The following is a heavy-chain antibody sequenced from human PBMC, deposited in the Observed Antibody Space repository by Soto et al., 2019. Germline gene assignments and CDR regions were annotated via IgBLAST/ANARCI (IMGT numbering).Heavy chain of an antibody. D-gene: IGHD5-12*01. J-gene: IGHJ5*02. Sequence: SVKVSCKASGGTFSSYAISWVRQAPGQGLEWMGGIIPIFGTANYAQKFQGRVTITADESTSTAYMELSSLRSEDTAVYYCARVGRWLQFSRNWFDPWGKGTLVTVSS. V-gene: IGHV1-69*13. CDR1: GGTFSSYA. CDR3: ARVGRWLQFSRNWFDP. CDR2: IIPIFGTA.